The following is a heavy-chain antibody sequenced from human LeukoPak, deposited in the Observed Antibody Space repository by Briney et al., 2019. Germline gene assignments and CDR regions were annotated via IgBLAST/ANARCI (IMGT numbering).Heavy chain of an antibody. CDR2: ISGSGGST. Sequence: GGSLRLSCAASGFTFSSYAMSWVRQAPGKGLEWVSAISGSGGSTYYADSVKGWFTISRDNSKNTLYLQMNSLRAEDTAVYYCAKGKVSCGGSCYHYWGQGTLVTVSS. CDR1: GFTFSSYA. V-gene: IGHV3-23*01. CDR3: AKGKVSCGGSCYHY. D-gene: IGHD2-15*01. J-gene: IGHJ4*02.